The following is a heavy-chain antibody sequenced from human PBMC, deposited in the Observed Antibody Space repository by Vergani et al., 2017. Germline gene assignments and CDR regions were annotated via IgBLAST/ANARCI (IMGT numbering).Heavy chain of an antibody. D-gene: IGHD3-22*01. CDR3: AREGTYYYDSSGYQLGAFDI. Sequence: QVQLQESGPGLVKPSETLSLTCTVSGGSISSYYWSWTRQPPGKGLEWIGYIYTSGSTNYNPSLKSRVTISVDTSKNQFSLKLSSVTAADTAVYYCAREGTYYYDSSGYQLGAFDIWGQGTMVTVSS. CDR2: IYTSGST. J-gene: IGHJ3*02. V-gene: IGHV4-4*09. CDR1: GGSISSYY.